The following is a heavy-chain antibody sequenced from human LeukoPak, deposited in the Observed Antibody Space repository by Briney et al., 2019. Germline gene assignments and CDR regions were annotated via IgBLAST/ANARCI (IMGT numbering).Heavy chain of an antibody. CDR3: AKISASGGSYRAAFDI. CDR1: GFTYSSYG. V-gene: IGHV3-30*02. J-gene: IGHJ3*02. D-gene: IGHD1-26*01. CDR2: IRYDGSNK. Sequence: GGSLRLSCAASGFTYSSYGMHWVRQSRGKGLEWVAFIRYDGSNKYYADSVKGRFTISRDNSKNTLYLQVNSLRAEDTAVYYCAKISASGGSYRAAFDIWGQGTMVTVSS.